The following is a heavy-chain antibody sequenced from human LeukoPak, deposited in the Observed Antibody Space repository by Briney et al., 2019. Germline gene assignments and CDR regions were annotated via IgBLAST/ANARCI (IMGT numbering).Heavy chain of an antibody. CDR1: GGSISSGDYY. Sequence: SETLSPTCTVSGGSISSGDYYWSWIRQPPGKGLEWIGYIYYSGSTYYNPSLKSRVTISVDTSKNQFSLKLSSVTAADTAVYYCAREGSTVTTRGGLWSSYNWFDPWGQGTLVTVSS. D-gene: IGHD4-17*01. V-gene: IGHV4-30-4*01. CDR2: IYYSGST. CDR3: AREGSTVTTRGGLWSSYNWFDP. J-gene: IGHJ5*02.